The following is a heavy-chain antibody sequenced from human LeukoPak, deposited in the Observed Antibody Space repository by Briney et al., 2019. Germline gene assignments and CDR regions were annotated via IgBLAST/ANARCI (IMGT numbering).Heavy chain of an antibody. D-gene: IGHD1-1*01. Sequence: SETLSLTCTVSGGSISSSSYYWGWIRQPPGKGLEWIGSIYYSGSTYYNPSLKSRVTISVDTSKNQFSLKLTSVTAADTAVYYCARVGSDWNDVRYNWFDPWGQGTLVTVSS. CDR3: ARVGSDWNDVRYNWFDP. CDR1: GGSISSSSYY. CDR2: IYYSGST. V-gene: IGHV4-39*01. J-gene: IGHJ5*02.